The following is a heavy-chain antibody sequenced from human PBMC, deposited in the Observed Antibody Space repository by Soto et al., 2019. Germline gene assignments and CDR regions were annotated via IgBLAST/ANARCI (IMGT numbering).Heavy chain of an antibody. CDR3: ARLLDARSGYYKVNWFDP. V-gene: IGHV4-39*01. Sequence: QVQLQESGPGLVKPPETLSLTCTVSGDSISSSSYYWGWIRQPPGKGLEWIGSIYYSGSTYYNPSLKSRVTISVDTSKNQFSLKLSSVTAADTALYYCARLLDARSGYYKVNWFDPWGQGTLVTVSS. CDR1: GDSISSSSYY. J-gene: IGHJ5*01. D-gene: IGHD3-3*01. CDR2: IYYSGST.